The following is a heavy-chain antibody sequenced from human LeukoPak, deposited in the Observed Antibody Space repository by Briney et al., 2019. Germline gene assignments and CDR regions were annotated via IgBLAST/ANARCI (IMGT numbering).Heavy chain of an antibody. CDR2: IYSSGST. D-gene: IGHD6-13*01. CDR3: TGHVAGPSKCFDY. CDR1: GGSISSDS. J-gene: IGHJ4*02. Sequence: PSETLSLTCTVSGGSISSDSWSWIRQPPGMGLGWIGYIYSSGSTNYNPSPQRRATISVEVSKNQFSLKLTSVTAAATAVYYCTGHVAGPSKCFDYWGQGTLVTVSS. V-gene: IGHV4-59*08.